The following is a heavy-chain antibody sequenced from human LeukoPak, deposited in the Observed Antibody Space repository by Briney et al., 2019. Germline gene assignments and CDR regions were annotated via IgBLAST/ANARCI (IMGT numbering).Heavy chain of an antibody. Sequence: GGSLRLSCAASGFNFRSYGMHWVRQAPGKGLEWVAFIQYDGSNKYYADSVKGRFTISRDNSKNTLYLQMNSLRAEDTAVYYCARGGSYLSAFDIWGQGTMVTVSS. J-gene: IGHJ3*02. CDR3: ARGGSYLSAFDI. D-gene: IGHD1-26*01. CDR2: IQYDGSNK. V-gene: IGHV3-30*02. CDR1: GFNFRSYG.